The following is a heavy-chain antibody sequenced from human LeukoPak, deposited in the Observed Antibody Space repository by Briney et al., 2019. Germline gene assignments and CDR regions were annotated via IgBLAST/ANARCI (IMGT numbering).Heavy chain of an antibody. J-gene: IGHJ2*01. V-gene: IGHV4-4*07. CDR2: ISTTENT. CDR3: ARNSSRAGVGVTNDYWYFDL. D-gene: IGHD1-26*01. CDR1: GGSISTYY. Sequence: SETLSLTCTVSGGSISTYYWSWIRQPAGKGLEWIGRISTTENTNYNPSLKSRVTISVDTSNNQFSLKLSSVAATDTAVYYCARNSSRAGVGVTNDYWYFDLWGRGTLVTVSS.